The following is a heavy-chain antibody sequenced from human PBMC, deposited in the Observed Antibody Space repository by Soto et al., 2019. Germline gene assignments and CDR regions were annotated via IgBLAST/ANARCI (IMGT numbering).Heavy chain of an antibody. CDR2: IWYDGSNK. D-gene: IGHD5-12*01. J-gene: IGHJ4*02. CDR3: ARAYSGYDSPFDY. Sequence: GESLRVSYATSGLTVSISGMHWVRQAPGKGLEWVAVIWYDGSNKYYADSVKGRFTISRDDSKNTLYLQMNSLRAEDTAVYYCARAYSGYDSPFDYWGQGP. CDR1: GLTVSISG. V-gene: IGHV3-33*01.